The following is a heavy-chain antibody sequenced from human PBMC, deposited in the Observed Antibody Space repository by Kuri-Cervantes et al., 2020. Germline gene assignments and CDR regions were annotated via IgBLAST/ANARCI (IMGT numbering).Heavy chain of an antibody. V-gene: IGHV3-23*01. CDR3: AKREYDFWSGYLPFLFDY. CDR1: GFTFGSYA. D-gene: IGHD3-3*01. CDR2: ISGSGGST. J-gene: IGHJ4*02. Sequence: GESLKISCAASGFTFGSYAMSWVRQAPGKGLEWVSAISGSGGSTYYADSVKGRFTISRDNSKNTLYLQMNSLRAEDTAVYYCAKREYDFWSGYLPFLFDYWGQGTLVTVSS.